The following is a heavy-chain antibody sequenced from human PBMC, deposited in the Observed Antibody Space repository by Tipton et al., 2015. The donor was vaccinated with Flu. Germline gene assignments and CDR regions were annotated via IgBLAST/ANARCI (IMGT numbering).Heavy chain of an antibody. CDR1: GYTFTSYY. CDR3: ARVLGTMVRGVIIFSGMDV. J-gene: IGHJ6*02. CDR2: IKPSDGDT. D-gene: IGHD3-10*01. Sequence: QSGAEVKKPGASVKVSCKASGYTFTSYYMYWVRQAPGQGLEWMAIIKPSDGDTSYAQKFQGRVTMTRDTSTSTVYMELSSLRSEDTAVYYCARVLGTMVRGVIIFSGMDVWGQGTTVTVSS. V-gene: IGHV1-46*01.